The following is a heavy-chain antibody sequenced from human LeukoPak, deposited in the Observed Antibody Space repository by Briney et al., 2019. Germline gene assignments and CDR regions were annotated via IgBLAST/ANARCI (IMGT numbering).Heavy chain of an antibody. CDR3: AKVLQGSSAYFDY. CDR1: GFTFSSYA. D-gene: IGHD6-25*01. J-gene: IGHJ4*02. V-gene: IGHV3-23*01. CDR2: ISGSGGSL. Sequence: GGSLRLSCAASGFTFSSYAISWVRQAPGKGLEWVSAISGSGGSLYYADSVKGRFTISRDNSKNTLYLQMNSLRAEDTAVYYCAKVLQGSSAYFDYWGQGTLVTVSS.